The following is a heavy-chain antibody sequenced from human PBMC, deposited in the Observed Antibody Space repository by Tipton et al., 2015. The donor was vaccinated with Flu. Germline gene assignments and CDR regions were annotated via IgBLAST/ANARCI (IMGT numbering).Heavy chain of an antibody. D-gene: IGHD1-26*01. V-gene: IGHV4-39*01. CDR2: IYYSGST. CDR1: GGSISSSSYY. CDR3: ARHEYGWELPKDFDY. Sequence: LRLSCTVSGGSISSSSYYWGWIRQPPGKGLEWIGSIYYSGSTYYNPSLKSRVTISVDTSKNQFSLKLSSVTAADTAVYYCARHEYGWELPKDFDYWGQGTLVPVSS. J-gene: IGHJ4*02.